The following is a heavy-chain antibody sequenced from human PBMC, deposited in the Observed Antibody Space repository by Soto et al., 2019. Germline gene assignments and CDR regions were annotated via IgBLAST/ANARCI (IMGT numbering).Heavy chain of an antibody. CDR3: FGQSAWFDP. CDR2: IWNNGNT. J-gene: IGHJ5*02. D-gene: IGHD3-16*01. CDR1: VFFVTGNH. Sequence: GGPLRLSCPVSVFFVTGNHLSWVRQAPGKGLELVSSIWNNGNTFYADSVTARCTISRDASKTTVFLLMNSLRTDDTALYHCFGQSAWFDPWGQGTQVTVSS. V-gene: IGHV3-53*01.